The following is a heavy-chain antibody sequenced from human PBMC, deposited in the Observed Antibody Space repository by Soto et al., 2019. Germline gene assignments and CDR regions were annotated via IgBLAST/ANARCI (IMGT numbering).Heavy chain of an antibody. CDR1: GGSISSSSYY. V-gene: IGHV4-39*01. D-gene: IGHD3-9*01. CDR3: ARLFGAYDILTVSPLGRRSYYYMHV. CDR2: IYYSGST. J-gene: IGHJ6*03. Sequence: PSETLSLTCTVSGGSISSSSYYWGWIRQPPGKGLEWIGSIYYSGSTYYNPSLKSRVTISVDTSKNQFSLKLSSVTAADTAVYYCARLFGAYDILTVSPLGRRSYYYMHVPGKATTVTVSS.